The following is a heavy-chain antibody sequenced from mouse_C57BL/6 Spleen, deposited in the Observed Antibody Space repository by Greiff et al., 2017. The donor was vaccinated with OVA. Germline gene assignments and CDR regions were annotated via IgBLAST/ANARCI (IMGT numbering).Heavy chain of an antibody. V-gene: IGHV5-17*01. CDR3: ERNLYDGYYGY. CDR1: GFTFSDYG. Sequence: EVKLVESGGGLVKPGGSLKLSCAASGFTFSDYGMHWVRQAPEKGLEWVAYISSGSSTIYYAAPVKGRFTISRDNAKNTLFLQMTSLRSEDTAMYYCERNLYDGYYGYWGQGTTLTVSS. CDR2: ISSGSSTI. D-gene: IGHD2-3*01. J-gene: IGHJ2*01.